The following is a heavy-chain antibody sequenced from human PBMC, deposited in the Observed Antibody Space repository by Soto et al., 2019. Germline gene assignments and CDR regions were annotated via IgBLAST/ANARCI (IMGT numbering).Heavy chain of an antibody. J-gene: IGHJ4*02. V-gene: IGHV1-2*04. CDR3: VRGRHITIFGVIVLPFDY. D-gene: IGHD3-3*01. Sequence: ASVKVSCKASGYTFTDYYMHWVRQAPGQGLEWMGWINPNTGATNYEQKFQDWVTMTRDTSISTAYMELSGLTSDDTAVYYCVRGRHITIFGVIVLPFDYSGQGTLVTVSS. CDR2: INPNTGAT. CDR1: GYTFTDYY.